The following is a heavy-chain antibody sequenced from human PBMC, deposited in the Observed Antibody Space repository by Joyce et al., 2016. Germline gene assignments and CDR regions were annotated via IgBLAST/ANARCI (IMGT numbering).Heavy chain of an antibody. J-gene: IGHJ4*02. CDR1: GFSLSTSGVG. CDR3: AQSYYDSSGYYSNYFDY. CDR2: IYWNDDN. Sequence: QITLKESGPTLVKPTQTLTLTCNFSGFSLSTSGVGVGWIRQPPGKALEWLALIYWNDDNRYSPSLKSRLTITKDISKNQVVLTMTNMDPVDTATYYCAQSYYDSSGYYSNYFDYWGQGTLVTVSS. V-gene: IGHV2-5*01. D-gene: IGHD3-22*01.